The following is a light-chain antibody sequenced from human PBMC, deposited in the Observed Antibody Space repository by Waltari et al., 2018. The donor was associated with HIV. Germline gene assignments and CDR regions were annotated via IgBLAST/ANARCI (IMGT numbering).Light chain of an antibody. V-gene: IGLV8-61*01. J-gene: IGLJ3*02. CDR2: NTD. CDR3: VLYMASGRV. CDR1: SGSLRTPSY. Sequence: VTQETPFPFSPGRNITLICRLPSGSLRTPSYSRWYQQTAGQPPRTLIYNTDIRSSGVPDRFSGSIVGNKAALTITGAQSEDESDYYCVLYMASGRVFGGGTRLTVL.